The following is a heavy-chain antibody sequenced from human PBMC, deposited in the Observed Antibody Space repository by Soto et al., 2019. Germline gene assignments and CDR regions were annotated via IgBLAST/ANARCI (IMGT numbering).Heavy chain of an antibody. CDR2: ISGSAATT. CDR1: GFTFSSYA. V-gene: IGHV3-23*01. Sequence: EVQLLESGGGLLQPGGSLRLSCAASGFTFSSYAMSWVRQAPGEGLEWVSGISGSAATTYYADSVKGRFTISRDNSRGPLYLQMNRLRAADTAVYYCAQDLGPVSPRHFDYWGQGSLVTVSS. J-gene: IGHJ4*02. D-gene: IGHD4-4*01. CDR3: AQDLGPVSPRHFDY.